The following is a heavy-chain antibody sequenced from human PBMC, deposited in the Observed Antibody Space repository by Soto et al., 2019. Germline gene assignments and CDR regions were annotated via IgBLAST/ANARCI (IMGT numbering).Heavy chain of an antibody. CDR3: AKDQGGTWCVDY. CDR1: GFTFSSSA. CDR2: ISFDGSSI. V-gene: IGHV3-30*18. D-gene: IGHD2-8*02. Sequence: QVQLVESGGGVVQPGRSLRLSCAASGFTFSSSAMHWVRQAPGKGLDWVAAISFDGSSIHYADSVKGRFTISRDDSKNPLPPQMPSLSFEDTAAYFGAKDQGGTWCVDYSCQGRLVTVST. J-gene: IGHJ4*02.